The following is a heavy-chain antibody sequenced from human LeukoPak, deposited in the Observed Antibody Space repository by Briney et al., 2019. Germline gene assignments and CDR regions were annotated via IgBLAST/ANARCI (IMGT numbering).Heavy chain of an antibody. J-gene: IGHJ3*02. V-gene: IGHV4-59*11. CDR1: DDSFSSHY. CDR2: ISYIGST. Sequence: SETLSLTCAVSDDSFSSHYWTWIRQPPGKGLEWIGYISYIGSTNYNPFLKSRVTISIDTSKNQFSLKLSSVTAADTAVYYCARDLVTVTKGFDIWGQGTMVSVSS. CDR3: ARDLVTVTKGFDI. D-gene: IGHD4-17*01.